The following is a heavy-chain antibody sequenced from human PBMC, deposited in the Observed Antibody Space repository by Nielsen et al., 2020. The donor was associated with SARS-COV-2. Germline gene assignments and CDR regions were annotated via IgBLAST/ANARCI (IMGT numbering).Heavy chain of an antibody. V-gene: IGHV3-9*01. CDR1: GFTFDDYA. J-gene: IGHJ4*02. CDR3: TSQYSSSWYGGVY. Sequence: SLKISCAASGFTFDDYAMHWVRQAPGKGLEWVSGISWNSGSIGYADSVKGRFTISRDNAKNSLYLQMNSLRAEDTALYYCTSQYSSSWYGGVYWGQGTLVTVSS. D-gene: IGHD6-13*01. CDR2: ISWNSGSI.